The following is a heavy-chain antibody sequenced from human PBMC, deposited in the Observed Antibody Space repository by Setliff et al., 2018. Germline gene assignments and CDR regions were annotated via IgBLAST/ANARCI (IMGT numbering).Heavy chain of an antibody. Sequence: GGPLRLSCAASRFTFSGSSMHWVRQAPGKGLEWVAVISFDGSNKYYADSVKGRFTISRDSSRNTLYLQMNSLRAEDTAVYYCASSGGNWHFDLWGRGTLVTVSS. V-gene: IGHV3-30*04. D-gene: IGHD2-15*01. J-gene: IGHJ2*01. CDR3: ASSGGNWHFDL. CDR1: RFTFSGSS. CDR2: ISFDGSNK.